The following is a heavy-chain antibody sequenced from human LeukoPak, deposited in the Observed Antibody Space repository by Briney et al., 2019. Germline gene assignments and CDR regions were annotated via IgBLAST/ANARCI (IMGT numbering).Heavy chain of an antibody. Sequence: PGGSLRLSCAASRFTFSSYAMSWVRQAPGKGLEWVANIKQDGSEKYYVDSVKGRFTISRDNAKNSLYLQMNSLRAEDTAVYYCARDIIYGDAFDIWGQGTMVTVSS. D-gene: IGHD4-17*01. J-gene: IGHJ3*02. CDR3: ARDIIYGDAFDI. V-gene: IGHV3-7*01. CDR2: IKQDGSEK. CDR1: RFTFSSYA.